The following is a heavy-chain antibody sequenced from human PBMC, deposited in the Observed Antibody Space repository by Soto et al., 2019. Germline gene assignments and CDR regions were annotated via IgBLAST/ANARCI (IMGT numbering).Heavy chain of an antibody. CDR2: ISDSGAST. J-gene: IGHJ4*02. V-gene: IGHV3-23*01. CDR3: AKDSPYCPFCFDC. D-gene: IGHD2-15*01. CDR1: GFTFTSYA. Sequence: GGSLRLSSATSGFTFTSYAMNWVRQAPGKGLEWVSGISDSGASTYYADSVKGRFIISRDNSKNTVYLQMNSLRADDTAVYYCAKDSPYCPFCFDCWGQGPSVP.